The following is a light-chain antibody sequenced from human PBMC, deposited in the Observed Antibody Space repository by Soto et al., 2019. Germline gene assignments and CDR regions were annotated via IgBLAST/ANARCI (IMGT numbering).Light chain of an antibody. CDR2: LAS. CDR3: QQYYSTPHIT. Sequence: DIVMTQSPDSLAVSLGERATLNCKSSHSVLYSSKNKKYLAWYQQKPGQPPKLLIYLASTRESGVPDRFSGSGSGTDFTLTISSLQAEDVAVYYCQQYYSTPHITFLQGTRLEIK. V-gene: IGKV4-1*01. J-gene: IGKJ5*01. CDR1: HSVLYSSKNKKY.